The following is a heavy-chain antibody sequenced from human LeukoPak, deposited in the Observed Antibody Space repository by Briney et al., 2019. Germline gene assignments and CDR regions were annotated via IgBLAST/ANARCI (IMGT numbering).Heavy chain of an antibody. Sequence: SETLSLTCTVSGGSISSSSYYWGWIRQPPGKGLEWIGSIYYSGSTYCNPSLKSRVTISVDTSKKQFSLTLTSMTAADTAVYYCARVPHYYFGYGYFDTWGQGTRVTVSS. V-gene: IGHV4-39*01. D-gene: IGHD3-10*01. J-gene: IGHJ4*02. CDR3: ARVPHYYFGYGYFDT. CDR1: GGSISSSSYY. CDR2: IYYSGST.